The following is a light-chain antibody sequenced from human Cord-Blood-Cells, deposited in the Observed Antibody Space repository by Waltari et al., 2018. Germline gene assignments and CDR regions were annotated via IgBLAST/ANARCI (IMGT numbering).Light chain of an antibody. CDR2: DAS. CDR3: QQRSNWPPV. V-gene: IGKV3-11*01. CDR1: QSVSSY. J-gene: IGKJ3*01. Sequence: EIVLTQSPATLSLSPGDRATLSCRASQSVSSYLACYQQKPGQAPRLLIYDASNRATGIPARFSGSGSGTDFTLTISSLEPEDFAVYYCQQRSNWPPVFGPGTKVDIK.